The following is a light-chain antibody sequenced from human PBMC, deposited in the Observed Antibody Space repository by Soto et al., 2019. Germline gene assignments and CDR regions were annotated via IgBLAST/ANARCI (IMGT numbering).Light chain of an antibody. J-gene: IGKJ2*01. CDR1: QSLLHSNGNNY. Sequence: DIVMTQSPLSLPVTPGEPAAISCRSSQSLLHSNGNNYLDWFLQRPGQSPQLLIDLGSHRDSGVPERFSGSGSGTDFTLKISRAEAEDVGLYYCMQDQQTPGTFGQGTKLESK. V-gene: IGKV2-28*01. CDR3: MQDQQTPGT. CDR2: LGS.